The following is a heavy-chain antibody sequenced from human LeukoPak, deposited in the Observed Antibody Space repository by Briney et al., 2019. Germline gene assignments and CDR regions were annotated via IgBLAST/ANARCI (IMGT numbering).Heavy chain of an antibody. CDR2: ISSSAGTI. CDR3: ARGSAGYYPYY. V-gene: IGHV3-48*03. CDR1: GFTFSSYD. Sequence: GGSLRLSCAASGFTFSSYDMNWVRQAPGKGLEWVSYISSSAGTIKYADSVKGRFTISRDNAKNSLYLQMSSLRVEDTAVYYCARGSAGYYPYYWGQGTLVTVSS. D-gene: IGHD3-22*01. J-gene: IGHJ4*02.